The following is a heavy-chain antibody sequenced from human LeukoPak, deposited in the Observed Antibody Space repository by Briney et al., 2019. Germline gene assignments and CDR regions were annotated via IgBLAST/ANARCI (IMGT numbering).Heavy chain of an antibody. J-gene: IGHJ4*02. D-gene: IGHD1-26*01. CDR3: AREWELLGLDY. CDR1: GFTFTTSG. Sequence: GGSLRLSCAASGFTFTTSGMHWVRQAPGKGLEWVAVISYDGGNKYYADSVKGRFTISRDNSKNTLYLQMNSLRAEDTAVYYCAREWELLGLDYWGQGTLVTVSS. CDR2: ISYDGGNK. V-gene: IGHV3-30*19.